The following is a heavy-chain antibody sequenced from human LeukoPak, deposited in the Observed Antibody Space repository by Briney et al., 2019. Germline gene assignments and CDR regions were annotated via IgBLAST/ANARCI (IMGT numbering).Heavy chain of an antibody. J-gene: IGHJ4*02. D-gene: IGHD3-10*01. CDR2: IYTGGSP. CDR1: GFTFNRHW. CDR3: VPLTDGSVDQ. Sequence: GGSLRLSCAASGFTFNRHWMTWVRQAPGKGLEWVSMIYTGGSPYYADSVKGRFTISRDNSKNTLNLQMNSLRVEDTAVYYCVPLTDGSVDQWGQGTLVTVSS. V-gene: IGHV3-66*01.